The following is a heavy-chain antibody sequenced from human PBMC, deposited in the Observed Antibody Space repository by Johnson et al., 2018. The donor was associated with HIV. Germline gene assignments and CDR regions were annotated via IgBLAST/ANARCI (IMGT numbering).Heavy chain of an antibody. CDR1: GFTFSDYY. CDR3: ASGIAVAGTLLDAFDI. CDR2: IRYDGSNK. J-gene: IGHJ3*02. V-gene: IGHV3-30*02. D-gene: IGHD6-19*01. Sequence: QMQLVESGGGLVQPGGSLRLSCAASGFTFSDYYISWIRQAPGKGLEWVAFIRYDGSNKYYADSVNGRFTISRDNSKNTLYLQMNSLRAEDTAVYYCASGIAVAGTLLDAFDIWGQGTMVTVSS.